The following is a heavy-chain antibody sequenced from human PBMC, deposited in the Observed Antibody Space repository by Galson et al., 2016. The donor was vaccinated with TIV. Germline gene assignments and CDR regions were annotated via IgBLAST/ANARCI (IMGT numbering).Heavy chain of an antibody. Sequence: SVKVSCKASGSIFNSFAISWVRQAPGQGLEWMGGITGVFGTSNYAQKFQARVTITADQSTSTTYLEVTNLRSEDTAVYYCARGPEYTSSYFSLWGQGTLVTVSA. CDR1: GSIFNSFA. V-gene: IGHV1-69*13. J-gene: IGHJ4*02. D-gene: IGHD6-13*01. CDR2: ITGVFGTS. CDR3: ARGPEYTSSYFSL.